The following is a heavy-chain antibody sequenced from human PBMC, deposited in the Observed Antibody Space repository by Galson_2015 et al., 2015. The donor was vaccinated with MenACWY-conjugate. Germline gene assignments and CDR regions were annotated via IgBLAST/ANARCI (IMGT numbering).Heavy chain of an antibody. D-gene: IGHD6-19*01. Sequence: ETLSLTCTVSGGSISSYYWSWIRQPPGKGLEWIGYIYYSGSTNYNPSLKSRVTISVDTSKNQFSLKLSSVTAADTAVYYCARELAGGNAFDVWGQGTMVTVSS. CDR3: ARELAGGNAFDV. V-gene: IGHV4-59*01. CDR1: GGSISSYY. J-gene: IGHJ3*01. CDR2: IYYSGST.